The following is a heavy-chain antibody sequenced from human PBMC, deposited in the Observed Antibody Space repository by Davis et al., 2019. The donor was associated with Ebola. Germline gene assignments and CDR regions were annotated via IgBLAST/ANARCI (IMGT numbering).Heavy chain of an antibody. CDR2: IYYSGST. J-gene: IGHJ4*02. V-gene: IGHV4-61*01. Sequence: PSETLSLTCTVSGGSVSSGSYYWSWIRQPPGKGLEWIGYIYYSGSTNYNPSLKSRVTISVDTSKNQFSLKLSSVTAADTAVYYCAASSGWNQEGFDYWGQGTLVTVSS. CDR1: GGSVSSGSYY. CDR3: AASSGWNQEGFDY. D-gene: IGHD6-19*01.